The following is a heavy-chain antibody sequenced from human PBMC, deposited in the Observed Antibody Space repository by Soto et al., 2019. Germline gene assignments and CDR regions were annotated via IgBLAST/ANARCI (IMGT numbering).Heavy chain of an antibody. J-gene: IGHJ5*02. D-gene: IGHD2-2*02. CDR2: IYSSGVT. CDR1: GFTFSTYA. Sequence: QPGGSLRLSCAASGFTFSTYAMTWVRQAPGKGLEWVSAIYSSGVTYYADSVKGRFTVSRDDSKNTLYLQMNILRAEDTAVYYCSKTLGPSAIHPFSWGQGTLVTVSS. CDR3: SKTLGPSAIHPFS. V-gene: IGHV3-23*01.